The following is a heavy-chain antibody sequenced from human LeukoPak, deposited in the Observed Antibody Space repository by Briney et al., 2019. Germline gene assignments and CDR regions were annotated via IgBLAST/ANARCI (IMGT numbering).Heavy chain of an antibody. CDR1: GGSFSGYY. Sequence: SETLSLTCAVYGGSFSGYYWSWIRQPPGKGLEWIGEINHSGSTNYNPFLKSRVTISVDTSKNQFSLKLSSVTAADTAVYYCARARNLSRNCSSTSCYLYYYYYMDVWGKGTTVTVSS. CDR2: INHSGST. J-gene: IGHJ6*03. D-gene: IGHD2-2*01. V-gene: IGHV4-34*01. CDR3: ARARNLSRNCSSTSCYLYYYYYMDV.